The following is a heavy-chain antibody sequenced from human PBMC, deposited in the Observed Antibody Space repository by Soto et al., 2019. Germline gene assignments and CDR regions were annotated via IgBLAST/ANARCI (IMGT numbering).Heavy chain of an antibody. CDR3: AKTVGATKLEDS. J-gene: IGHJ4*02. V-gene: IGHV3-23*01. D-gene: IGHD1-26*01. CDR2: ISNSDDVG. Sequence: EVQLLESGGGLVQPRRSLRLSCSASGFNFTNHVINWVRQAPGKSLEWVSSISNSDDVGFYADSVRGRFIVSRDTSTNTIYLQMNYLRVEDTAVYYCAKTVGATKLEDSCGQGTLVTVSS. CDR1: GFNFTNHV.